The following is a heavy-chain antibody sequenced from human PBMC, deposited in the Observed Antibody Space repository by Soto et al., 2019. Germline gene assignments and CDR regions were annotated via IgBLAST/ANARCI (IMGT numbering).Heavy chain of an antibody. V-gene: IGHV1-69*01. CDR2: IIPIFGKA. CDR3: ARGWGYDSNDYYYAY. CDR1: GGTFSRHA. J-gene: IGHJ4*02. Sequence: QVQLVQSGAEVRKPGSSVKVSCKASGGTFSRHAISWVRQAPGQGLEWMGGIIPIFGKANHAQKFQGRVTIIADESTSTVYMELSSLRSEDTAMYYCARGWGYDSNDYYYAYWGLGTLVIVSS. D-gene: IGHD3-22*01.